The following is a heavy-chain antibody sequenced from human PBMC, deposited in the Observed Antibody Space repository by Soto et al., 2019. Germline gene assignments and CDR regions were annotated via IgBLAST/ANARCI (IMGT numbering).Heavy chain of an antibody. J-gene: IGHJ5*02. V-gene: IGHV4-61*01. CDR3: ARGPVVVVAASNWFDP. D-gene: IGHD2-15*01. CDR1: GGSVSSGSYY. CDR2: IYYSGST. Sequence: SETLSLTCTVSGGSVSSGSYYWSWIRQPPGKGLEWIGYIYYSGSTNYNPSHKSRVTISVDTSKNQFSLKLSSVTAADTAVYYCARGPVVVVAASNWFDPWGQGTLVTVSS.